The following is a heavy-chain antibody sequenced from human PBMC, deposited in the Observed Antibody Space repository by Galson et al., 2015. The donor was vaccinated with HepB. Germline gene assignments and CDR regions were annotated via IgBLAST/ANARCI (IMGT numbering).Heavy chain of an antibody. CDR1: GFTFDDYA. V-gene: IGHV3-9*01. Sequence: SLRLSCAASGFTFDDYAMHWVRQAPGKGLEWVSGISWNSGSIGYADSVKGRFTISRDNAKNSLYLQMNSLRAEDTALYYCAKGGLGYCTGGVCYTGYCFDYWGQGTLVTVSS. D-gene: IGHD2-8*02. CDR2: ISWNSGSI. J-gene: IGHJ4*02. CDR3: AKGGLGYCTGGVCYTGYCFDY.